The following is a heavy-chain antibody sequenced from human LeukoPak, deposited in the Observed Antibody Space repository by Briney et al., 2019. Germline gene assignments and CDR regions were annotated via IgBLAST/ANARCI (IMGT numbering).Heavy chain of an antibody. D-gene: IGHD2-2*01. CDR1: GFTFSSYA. Sequence: SGGSLRLSCAASGFTFSSYAMSWVRQAPGKGLEWVSAISGSGGSTYYADSVKGRFTISRDNSKNTLYLQMNSLRAEDTAVYYCAKDLDPFIVVVPAALDYWGQGTLVTVSS. CDR3: AKDLDPFIVVVPAALDY. V-gene: IGHV3-23*01. J-gene: IGHJ4*02. CDR2: ISGSGGST.